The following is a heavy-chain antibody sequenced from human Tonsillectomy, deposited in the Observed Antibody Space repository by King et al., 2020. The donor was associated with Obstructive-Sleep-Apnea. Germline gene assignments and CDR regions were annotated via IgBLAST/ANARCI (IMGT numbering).Heavy chain of an antibody. J-gene: IGHJ4*02. CDR1: GFTFSSYS. D-gene: IGHD5-12*01. CDR2: ISSSSSTR. CDR3: AREGNSGYDYDY. V-gene: IGHV3-48*04. Sequence: VQLVESGGGLVQPGGSLRLSCAASGFTFSSYSMNWVRQAPGKGLGWISYISSSSSTRYYADSVKGRFTISRDNAKNSLYLQMNSLRAEDTAVYYCAREGNSGYDYDYWGQGTLVTVSS.